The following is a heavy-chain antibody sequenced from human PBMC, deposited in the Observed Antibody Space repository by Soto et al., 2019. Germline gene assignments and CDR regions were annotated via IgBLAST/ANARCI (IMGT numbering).Heavy chain of an antibody. V-gene: IGHV1-69*13. CDR3: AREGSLATVTSAVPYCYGMDV. CDR2: IIPIFGTA. J-gene: IGHJ6*02. CDR1: GGTFSSYA. D-gene: IGHD4-4*01. Sequence: SVKVSCKASGGTFSSYAISWVRQAPGQGLEWMGGIIPIFGTANYAQKFQGRVTITADESTSTAYMELSSLRSEDTAVYYCAREGSLATVTSAVPYCYGMDVWGQGTTVTVSS.